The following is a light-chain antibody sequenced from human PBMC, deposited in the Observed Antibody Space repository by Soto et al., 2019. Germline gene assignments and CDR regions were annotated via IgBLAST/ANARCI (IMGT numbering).Light chain of an antibody. V-gene: IGLV2-14*01. J-gene: IGLJ1*01. Sequence: QSVLTQPASVSGSPGQSITLSCTGTSSDVGTYNYVSWYQQHPGKAPKLMISQVSNRPSGVSNRFSGSKSGNTASLTISGLQAEDEADYYCSSYTISSTYVFGTGTKLTV. CDR3: SSYTISSTYV. CDR1: SSDVGTYNY. CDR2: QVS.